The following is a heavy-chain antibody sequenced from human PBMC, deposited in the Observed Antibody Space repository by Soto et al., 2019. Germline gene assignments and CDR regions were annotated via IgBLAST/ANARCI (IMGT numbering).Heavy chain of an antibody. Sequence: GGSLRLSCAASGFTFSSYSMNWVRQAPGKGLEWVSSISSSSSYIYYADSVKGRFTISRDNAKNSLYLQMNSLRAEDTAVYYCARENDYVSPDDAFDIWGQGTMVTVSS. CDR1: GFTFSSYS. D-gene: IGHD3-16*01. CDR2: ISSSSSYI. V-gene: IGHV3-21*01. CDR3: ARENDYVSPDDAFDI. J-gene: IGHJ3*02.